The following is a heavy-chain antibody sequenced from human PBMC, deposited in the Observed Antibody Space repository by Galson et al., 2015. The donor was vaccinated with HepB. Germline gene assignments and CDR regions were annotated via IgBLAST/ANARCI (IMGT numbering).Heavy chain of an antibody. Sequence: LRLSCAASGFAFSIYGMNWVRQAPGKGLEWVSTISAGGGLTYFADSVKGRFTISRDNSKNTLYLQMNSLRVEDTAIYYCAKDLWGSSWIFDYWGQGTLVTVSS. CDR1: GFAFSIYG. D-gene: IGHD6-13*01. CDR3: AKDLWGSSWIFDY. J-gene: IGHJ4*02. V-gene: IGHV3-23*01. CDR2: ISAGGGLT.